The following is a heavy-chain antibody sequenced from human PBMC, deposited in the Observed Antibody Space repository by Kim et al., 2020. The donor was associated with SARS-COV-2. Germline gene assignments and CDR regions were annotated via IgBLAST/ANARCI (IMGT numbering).Heavy chain of an antibody. V-gene: IGHV4-4*07. CDR1: GGSISSYY. CDR2: IYTSGST. CDR3: ARDGHVEEPVWAWFDY. J-gene: IGHJ4*02. D-gene: IGHD1-20*01. Sequence: SETLSLTCTVSGGSISSYYWSWIRQPAGKGLEWIGRIYTSGSTNYNPSLKSRVTMSVDTSKNQFSLKLSSVTAADTAVYYCARDGHVEEPVWAWFDYWGQGTLVTVSS.